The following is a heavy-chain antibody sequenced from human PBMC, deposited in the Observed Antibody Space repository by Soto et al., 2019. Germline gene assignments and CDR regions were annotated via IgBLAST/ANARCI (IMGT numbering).Heavy chain of an antibody. CDR3: ARAFTYGSGDY. V-gene: IGHV1-3*05. CDR2: INAGNGNT. J-gene: IGHJ4*02. CDR1: GYTFTSYA. D-gene: IGHD3-10*01. Sequence: QVQLVQSGAEEKKPGASVKVSCKASGYTFTSYAMLWVRQAPGQRLEWMGWINAGNGNTKYSQKFQGRVTITRDTSAITAYMELSSLRSEDTAVYSCARAFTYGSGDYWGQGTRVPVSS.